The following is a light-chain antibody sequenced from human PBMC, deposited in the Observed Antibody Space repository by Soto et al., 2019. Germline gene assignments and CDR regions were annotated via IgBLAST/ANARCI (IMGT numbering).Light chain of an antibody. V-gene: IGLV2-14*01. CDR1: SSDVGGYNY. J-gene: IGLJ2*01. CDR3: SSYTSSSTLVV. CDR2: DVS. Sequence: QSALTQPASVSGSPGQSITISCTGTSSDVGGYNYVSWYQQHPGKAPKLMIYDVSNRPSGVSNSFSGSKSGNTASLTISGLQAEDEADYYCSSYTSSSTLVVVGGGTKVTVL.